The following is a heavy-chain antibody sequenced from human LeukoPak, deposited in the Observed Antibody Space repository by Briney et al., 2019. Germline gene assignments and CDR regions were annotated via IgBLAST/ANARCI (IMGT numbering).Heavy chain of an antibody. CDR2: ISPSGGNI. Sequence: GGSLRLSCAASGFTFNSYAMSWVRQAPGKGPEWGSAISPSGGNIYYADSVKGRFTISRDNSKNTLYLQMNSLRVEDTAIYYCAKDLRHKSTCNCYGWFDPWGQGTLVTVSS. D-gene: IGHD2/OR15-2a*01. CDR1: GFTFNSYA. CDR3: AKDLRHKSTCNCYGWFDP. J-gene: IGHJ5*02. V-gene: IGHV3-23*01.